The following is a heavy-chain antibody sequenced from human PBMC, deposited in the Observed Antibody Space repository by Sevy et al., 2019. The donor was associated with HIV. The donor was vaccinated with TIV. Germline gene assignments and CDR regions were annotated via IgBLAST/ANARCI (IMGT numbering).Heavy chain of an antibody. V-gene: IGHV3-21*01. Sequence: GGSLRLSCAASGFTFSSYSMNWVRQAPGKGLEWVSSISSSSSYIYYADSVKGRFTISRDNAKNSLYLRMNSLRAEDTAVYYCARSPAQYYDFWSGSSWFDPWGQGTLVTVSS. CDR3: ARSPAQYYDFWSGSSWFDP. CDR2: ISSSSSYI. D-gene: IGHD3-3*01. J-gene: IGHJ5*02. CDR1: GFTFSSYS.